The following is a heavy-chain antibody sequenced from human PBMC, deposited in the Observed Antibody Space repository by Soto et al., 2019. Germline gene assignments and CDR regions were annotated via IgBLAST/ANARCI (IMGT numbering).Heavy chain of an antibody. V-gene: IGHV1-46*01. Sequence: QVQLVQSGAEVKKPGASVKLSCRTSGYTFTPYYSHWVRQAPGQGLEWLAIINPASGSTNYAQAFLGRVTLTMDTSTTTVYMEMSGVRAEDTAIFYWARHLAAGDHWVQGTLVTVSS. J-gene: IGHJ4*02. CDR2: INPASGST. CDR1: GYTFTPYY. CDR3: ARHLAAGDH. D-gene: IGHD6-25*01.